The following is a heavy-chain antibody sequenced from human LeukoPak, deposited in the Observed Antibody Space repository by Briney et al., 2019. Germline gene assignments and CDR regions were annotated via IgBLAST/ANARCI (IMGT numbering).Heavy chain of an antibody. V-gene: IGHV1-2*02. D-gene: IGHD5-18*01. CDR1: GYTFTGYY. CDR3: AREPPLGYSYGPALTH. J-gene: IGHJ4*02. Sequence: ASVKVSCKTSGYTFTGYYIHWVRQAPGQGLEWMGWINPNSGGTSFAQKFQGRVTMTRDTSISTAYMELSRLRSDDTAVYYCAREPPLGYSYGPALTHWGQGTLVTVSS. CDR2: INPNSGGT.